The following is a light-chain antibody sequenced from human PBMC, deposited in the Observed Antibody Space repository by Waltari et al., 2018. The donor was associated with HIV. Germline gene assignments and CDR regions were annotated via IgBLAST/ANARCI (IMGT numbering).Light chain of an antibody. CDR2: SAF. J-gene: IGKJ4*01. CDR3: QQYYSTLRLT. CDR1: QAISNS. V-gene: IGKV1-NL1*01. Sequence: DIQVTQSPSSLSASVGDRVTITCRARQAISNSLAWYQQKPGKAPKLLIYSAFRLDTGVPSRFSGSGSGTDYTLTITGLQPEDFATYICQQYYSTLRLTFGGGTKVEI.